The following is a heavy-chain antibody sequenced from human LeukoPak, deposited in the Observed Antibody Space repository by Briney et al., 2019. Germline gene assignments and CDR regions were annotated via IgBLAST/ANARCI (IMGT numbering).Heavy chain of an antibody. V-gene: IGHV4-59*11. CDR1: GGSISDHY. Sequence: PSETLSLTCIVSGGSISDHYWSWIRQPPGKGLDWIGHISYSGRTNYNPSLKSRVTISLDTSRNQFSLKLTSVTAADTAVYYCARVFSVSSGYPFDNWGQGTLVTVSS. CDR2: ISYSGRT. J-gene: IGHJ4*02. D-gene: IGHD3-22*01. CDR3: ARVFSVSSGYPFDN.